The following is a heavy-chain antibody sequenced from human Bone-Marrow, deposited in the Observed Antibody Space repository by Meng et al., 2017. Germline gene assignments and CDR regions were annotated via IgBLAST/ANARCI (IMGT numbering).Heavy chain of an antibody. CDR1: GFTFISYW. CDR3: AREWNDRYSSRGLNDY. J-gene: IGHJ4*02. CDR2: IKQDGSEK. D-gene: IGHD6-13*01. Sequence: GESLKISCAASGFTFISYWMSWVRQAPGKGLEWVANIKQDGSEKYYVDSVKGRFTISRDNAKNSLYLQMNSLRAESTAVYYCAREWNDRYSSRGLNDYWGQGTLVTVSS. V-gene: IGHV3-7*01.